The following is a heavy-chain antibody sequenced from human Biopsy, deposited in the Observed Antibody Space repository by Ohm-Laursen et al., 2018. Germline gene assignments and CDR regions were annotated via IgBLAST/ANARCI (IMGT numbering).Heavy chain of an antibody. J-gene: IGHJ2*01. CDR3: ARHAPSYSGSYWRYFDL. V-gene: IGHV4-61*03. CDR2: IYYTGST. CDR1: GGFISSSSYY. D-gene: IGHD1-26*01. Sequence: PSETLSLTCTVSGGFISSSSYYWSWIRQPPGKGLKWIGYIYYTGSTNYNPSLKSRVTISVDTSMNHLSLRLTSVTAADTAVYYCARHAPSYSGSYWRYFDLWGRGTLVTVSS.